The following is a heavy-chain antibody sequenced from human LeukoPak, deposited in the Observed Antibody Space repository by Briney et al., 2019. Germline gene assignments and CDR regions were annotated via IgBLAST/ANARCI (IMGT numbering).Heavy chain of an antibody. V-gene: IGHV3-23*01. Sequence: EGSLRLSCAASGFTFSSYAMSWVRQAPGKGLEWVSAISGSGGSTYYADSVKGRFTISRDNCKNTLYLQMNSLRAEDTAVYYCAKGHGIAARPRQFDYWGQGTLVTVSS. CDR1: GFTFSSYA. CDR2: ISGSGGST. J-gene: IGHJ4*02. CDR3: AKGHGIAARPRQFDY. D-gene: IGHD6-6*01.